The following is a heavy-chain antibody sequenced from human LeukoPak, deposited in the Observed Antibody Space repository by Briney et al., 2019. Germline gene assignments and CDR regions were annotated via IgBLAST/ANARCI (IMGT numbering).Heavy chain of an antibody. V-gene: IGHV3-21*06. CDR2: ISSSSSDI. D-gene: IGHD5-12*01. CDR3: ARDGAVGSGNEFDH. J-gene: IGHJ4*02. CDR1: GFTFSTYN. Sequence: GESLRLSCAASGFTFSTYNMNWVRQAPGKGLEWISSISSSSSDIYYADSMKGRFTISRDNAKNSVYLQMNSLRAEDAAVYYCARDGAVGSGNEFDHWGQGTLVTVSS.